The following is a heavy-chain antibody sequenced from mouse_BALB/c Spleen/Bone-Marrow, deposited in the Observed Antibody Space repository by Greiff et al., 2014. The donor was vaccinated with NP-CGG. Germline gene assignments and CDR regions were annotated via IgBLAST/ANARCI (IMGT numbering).Heavy chain of an antibody. J-gene: IGHJ1*01. CDR2: ISDGGSYT. D-gene: IGHD2-3*01. Sequence: VQLQQSGGGLVKPGGSLKLSCAASGFTFSDYYMYWVRQTPEKRLEWVATISDGGSYTYYPDSVKGRFTISRDNAKNNLYLQMSSLKSEDTAMYYCARAPSMTPGYFDVWGAGTTVTVSS. CDR3: ARAPSMTPGYFDV. V-gene: IGHV5-4*02. CDR1: GFTFSDYY.